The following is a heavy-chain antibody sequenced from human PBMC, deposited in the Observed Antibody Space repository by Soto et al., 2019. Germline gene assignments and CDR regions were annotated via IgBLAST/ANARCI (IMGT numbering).Heavy chain of an antibody. Sequence: DVQLVESGGGLIQPGESLRLSCVAFGFTISGKKYVAWVRQAPGKGLEWVSALYDVDGSFYADYVKGRFTTSSDSSKTTVYLQMNDLRPDDTAVYYCATWREREHDHDVWDQGTTVTVSS. J-gene: IGHJ3*01. V-gene: IGHV3-53*01. CDR3: ATWREREHDHDV. CDR1: GFTISGKKY. CDR2: LYDVDGS. D-gene: IGHD1-1*01.